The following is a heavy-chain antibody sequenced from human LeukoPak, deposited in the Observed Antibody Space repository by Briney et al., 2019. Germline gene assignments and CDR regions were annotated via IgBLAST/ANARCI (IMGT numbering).Heavy chain of an antibody. J-gene: IGHJ3*02. D-gene: IGHD3-22*01. CDR3: ARDYYYDTSGYESRASDI. CDR2: IWYDGSNK. CDR1: GFAFSSYG. Sequence: PGRSLRLSCAASGFAFSSYGMHWVRQAPGKGLEWVAVIWYDGSNKYYADSVKGRFTISRDNSKNTLYLQMNSLRADDTAVYYCARDYYYDTSGYESRASDIWGQGTMVTVSS. V-gene: IGHV3-33*01.